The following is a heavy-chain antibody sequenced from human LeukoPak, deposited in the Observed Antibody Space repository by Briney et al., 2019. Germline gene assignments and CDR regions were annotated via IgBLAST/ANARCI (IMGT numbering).Heavy chain of an antibody. CDR3: AKDDYYDTSGYRD. CDR2: ISYDVGKK. D-gene: IGHD3-22*01. V-gene: IGHV3-30*18. J-gene: IGHJ4*02. CDR1: GFTFSSYG. Sequence: GRSLRLSCAASGFTFSSYGMHWVRQSPGKGLEWVAVISYDVGKKYYADSVKGRFTISRDNSKNTLYLQMNSLRAEDTAVYYCAKDDYYDTSGYRDWGQGTLVTVSS.